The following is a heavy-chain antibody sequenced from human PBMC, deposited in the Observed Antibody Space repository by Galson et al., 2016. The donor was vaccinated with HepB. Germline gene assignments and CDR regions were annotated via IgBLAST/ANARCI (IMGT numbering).Heavy chain of an antibody. V-gene: IGHV3-53*01. CDR1: GFTVSNNH. Sequence: SLRLSCAASGFTVSNNHIFWVRQAPGKGLEWVSLIYGGGGTYYADSVKGRFTMYRDNSKNIVYLQMHSLRAEDTAAYYCYGAGGFSSWGQGTLVTVSS. J-gene: IGHJ5*02. CDR2: IYGGGGT. CDR3: YGAGGFSS. D-gene: IGHD5-12*01.